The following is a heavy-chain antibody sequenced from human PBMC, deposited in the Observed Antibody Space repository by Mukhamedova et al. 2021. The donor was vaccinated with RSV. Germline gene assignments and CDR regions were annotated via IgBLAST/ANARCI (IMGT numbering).Heavy chain of an antibody. Sequence: RGLEWLGRTYYNSKWYYDYAASVKSRISIVADTSKNHLSLQLNSVTLEDTAVYYCARGFDSGWYLGYWGQGTLVTVSS. J-gene: IGHJ4*02. V-gene: IGHV6-1*01. CDR3: ARGFDSGWYLGY. D-gene: IGHD6-19*01. CDR2: TYYNSKWYY.